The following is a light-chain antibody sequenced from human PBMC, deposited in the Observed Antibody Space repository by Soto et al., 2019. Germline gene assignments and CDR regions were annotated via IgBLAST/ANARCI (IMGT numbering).Light chain of an antibody. V-gene: IGKV1-6*01. CDR2: AAS. CDR3: VQDYNYPWT. Sequence: AIPMTQSPSSLSASVGDRVTITCRASQGIRNDLGWYQQKPGKAPKLLIYAASTLQSGVPSTFSGSGSGTDFTLTITSLQPEDSATYYCVQDYNYPWTFGQGTKVEIK. CDR1: QGIRND. J-gene: IGKJ1*01.